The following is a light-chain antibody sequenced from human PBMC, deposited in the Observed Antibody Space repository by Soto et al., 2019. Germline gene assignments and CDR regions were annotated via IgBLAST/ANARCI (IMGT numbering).Light chain of an antibody. Sequence: EIVLTQSPDTLSLSPGERATLSCRASQSVSSSYLAWYQQKPGQAPRLLIYGASSRATGIPDRFSGSGSGTDFTLTISRLEPEDFAVYYCHLYGTSRAFGQGTRWIS. CDR1: QSVSSSY. CDR2: GAS. V-gene: IGKV3-20*01. J-gene: IGKJ1*01. CDR3: HLYGTSRA.